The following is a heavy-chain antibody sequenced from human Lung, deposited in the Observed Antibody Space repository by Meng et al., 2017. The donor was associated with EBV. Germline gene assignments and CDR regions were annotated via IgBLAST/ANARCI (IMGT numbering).Heavy chain of an antibody. CDR1: GGSISRCGYY. D-gene: IGHD4-11*01. Sequence: QVQQQDSGPGLVKPSQTLSLTCTVSGGSISRCGYYWSWIRQHPGKGLEWIGYIYYSGSTYYNPSLKNRVTISVDTSKNQFSLKLSSVTAADTAVYYCAATVNDGYFDYWGQGTLVTVSS. V-gene: IGHV4-31*03. CDR3: AATVNDGYFDY. J-gene: IGHJ4*02. CDR2: IYYSGST.